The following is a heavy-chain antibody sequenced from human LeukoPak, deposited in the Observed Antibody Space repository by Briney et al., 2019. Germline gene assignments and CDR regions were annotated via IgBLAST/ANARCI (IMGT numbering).Heavy chain of an antibody. CDR1: GYTFTSYA. V-gene: IGHV1-3*01. J-gene: IGHJ4*02. CDR3: ARVGTTTADY. D-gene: IGHD4-17*01. Sequence: GASVKVSCKASGYTFTSYAIHWVRQAPGQRREWMGWINAGYGNIKYSQDFQGRVTITRDTSASTAYMELSSLRSEDTAVYYCARVGTTTADYWGQGTLVTVSS. CDR2: INAGYGNI.